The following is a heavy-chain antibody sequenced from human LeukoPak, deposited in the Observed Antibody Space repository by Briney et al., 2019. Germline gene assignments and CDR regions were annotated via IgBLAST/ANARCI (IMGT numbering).Heavy chain of an antibody. CDR1: GFTFGDYA. Sequence: GGSLRLSCAASGFTFGDYAMHWVRQAPGKGLEWVSGISWNSGSIGYADSVKGRFTISRDNAKNSLYLQMNSLRAEDTALYYCAKDMGYSSSSGGALDYWGQGTLVTVYS. V-gene: IGHV3-9*01. CDR3: AKDMGYSSSSGGALDY. CDR2: ISWNSGSI. D-gene: IGHD6-6*01. J-gene: IGHJ4*02.